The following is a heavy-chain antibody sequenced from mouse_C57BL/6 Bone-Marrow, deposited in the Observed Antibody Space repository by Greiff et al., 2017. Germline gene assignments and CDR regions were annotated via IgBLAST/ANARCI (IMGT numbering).Heavy chain of an antibody. CDR1: GYSFTGYY. CDR2: IYPYNGVS. Sequence: VQLQQSGPELVKPGASVKISCKASGYSFTGYYMHWVKQSHGNILDWIGYIYPYNGVSSYNQKFKGKATLTVDKSSSTAYMELRSLTSEDSAVYYCATGRPHYYGSSGGFAYWGQGTLVTVAA. V-gene: IGHV1-31*01. D-gene: IGHD1-1*01. J-gene: IGHJ3*01. CDR3: ATGRPHYYGSSGGFAY.